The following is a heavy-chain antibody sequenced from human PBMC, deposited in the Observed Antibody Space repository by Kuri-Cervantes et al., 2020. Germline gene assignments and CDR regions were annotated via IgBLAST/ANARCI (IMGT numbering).Heavy chain of an antibody. CDR2: IWYDGSNK. D-gene: IGHD3-10*01. V-gene: IGHV3-33*01. CDR1: GFTFSSYG. Sequence: GGSLRLSCAASGFTFSSYGMHWVRQAPGKGLEWVAVIWYDGSNKYYADSVKGRFTISRDNSKNTLYLQMNSLRAEDTAVYYCARGVVQGVIYYYYYMDVWGKGTTVTVSS. CDR3: ARGVVQGVIYYYYYMDV. J-gene: IGHJ6*03.